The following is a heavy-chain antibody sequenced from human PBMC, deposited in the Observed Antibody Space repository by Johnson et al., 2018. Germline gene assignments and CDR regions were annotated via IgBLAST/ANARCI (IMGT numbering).Heavy chain of an antibody. CDR2: ISYDGSKK. D-gene: IGHD2-2*02. V-gene: IGHV3-30*14. Sequence: QVQLVQSGGGVVQPARSLRLSCAASGFTFSSYAMHWVRQAPGKGLEWVAVISYDGSKKYYADSVKGRFTISRDNSKNTLYLQMHSLRAEDTAVYYCARGFALPVAIIHYYYGMDVWGQGTTVTVS. CDR1: GFTFSSYA. J-gene: IGHJ6*02. CDR3: ARGFALPVAIIHYYYGMDV.